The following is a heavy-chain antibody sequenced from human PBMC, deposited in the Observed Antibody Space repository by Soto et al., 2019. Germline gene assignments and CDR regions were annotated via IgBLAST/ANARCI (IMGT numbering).Heavy chain of an antibody. V-gene: IGHV3-23*01. CDR3: AKVPQWVLRYHDWFFDY. J-gene: IGHJ4*02. CDR2: ISGSGDIT. Sequence: EVHLLESGGGLVQPGGSLRLSCAVSGFSFSNSDMTWVRQAPGKGLEWVSGISGSGDITYNTDSVKGRFAISRDTSKNVVYLQMRSLRAEDTAVYYCAKVPQWVLRYHDWFFDYWGQGTLVTVSS. CDR1: GFSFSNSD. D-gene: IGHD3-9*01.